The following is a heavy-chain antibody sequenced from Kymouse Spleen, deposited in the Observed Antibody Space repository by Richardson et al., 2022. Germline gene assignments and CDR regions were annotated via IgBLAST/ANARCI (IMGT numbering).Heavy chain of an antibody. CDR1: GGSISSYY. CDR3: ARDRSSSGVGP. J-gene: IGHJ5*02. V-gene: IGHV4-59*01. Sequence: QVQLQESGPGLVKPSETLSLTCTVSGGSISSYYWSWIRQPPGKGLEWIGYIYYSGSTNYNPSLKSRVTISVDTSKNQFSLKLSSVTAADTAVYYCARDRSSSGVGPWGQGTLVTVSS. D-gene: IGHD6-6*01. CDR2: IYYSGST.